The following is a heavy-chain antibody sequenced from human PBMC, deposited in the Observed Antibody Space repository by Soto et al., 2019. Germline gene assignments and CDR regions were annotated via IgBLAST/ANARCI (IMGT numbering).Heavy chain of an antibody. CDR2: ISYSGST. J-gene: IGHJ3*02. Sequence: SETLSLTCTVSGGSISSDSYYWGWIRQSPEKGLEWIASISYSGSTYYNPTLKSRLTISVDTSKSQFSLKLSSVTAADTAVYYCAREGSWGYCSGGSCARDDAFDIWGQGTMVTVS. CDR1: GGSISSDSYY. CDR3: AREGSWGYCSGGSCARDDAFDI. V-gene: IGHV4-39*02. D-gene: IGHD2-15*01.